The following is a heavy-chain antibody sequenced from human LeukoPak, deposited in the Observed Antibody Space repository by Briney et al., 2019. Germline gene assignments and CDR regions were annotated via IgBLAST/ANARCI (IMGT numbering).Heavy chain of an antibody. CDR1: GFSFSTQR. D-gene: IGHD1-14*01. CDR2: INIDERIT. J-gene: IGHJ5*02. Sequence: GGSLRLSCAASGFSFSTQRMHWVRQAPGKGLVWVSYINIDERITGYADSVKGRFTISRDNAKNTLYLQMNSLRAEDTAVYYCAKETRNRGVDPWGQGTLVTVSS. V-gene: IGHV3-74*01. CDR3: AKETRNRGVDP.